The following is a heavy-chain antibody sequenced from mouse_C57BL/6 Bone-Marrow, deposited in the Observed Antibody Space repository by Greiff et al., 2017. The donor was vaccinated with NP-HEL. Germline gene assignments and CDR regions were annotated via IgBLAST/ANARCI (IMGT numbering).Heavy chain of an antibody. CDR1: GYTFTSYG. CDR3: ARDGQVYCGSRHWFAY. V-gene: IGHV1-81*01. J-gene: IGHJ3*01. CDR2: IYPRSGDT. Sequence: VQLQQSGAELVRPGASVKLSCKASGYTFTSYGIRWVKQRTGQGLEWIGEIYPRSGDTYYNEKFKGKATLTADTSSSTAYMKLRSLTSEDSAVYSCARDGQVYCGSRHWFAYWGQGTLVTVSA. D-gene: IGHD1-1*01.